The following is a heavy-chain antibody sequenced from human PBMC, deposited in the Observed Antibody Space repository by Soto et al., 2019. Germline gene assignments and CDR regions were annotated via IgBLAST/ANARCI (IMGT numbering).Heavy chain of an antibody. CDR3: ARTPSPTDYGMDV. J-gene: IGHJ6*02. CDR2: ISYDGSNK. CDR1: GFTFSSYA. V-gene: IGHV3-30-3*01. D-gene: IGHD2-15*01. Sequence: PGGSLRLSCAASGFTFSSYAMHWVRQAPGKGLEWVAVISYDGSNKYYADSVKGRFTISRDNSKNTLYLQMNSLRAEDTAVYYCARTPSPTDYGMDVWGQGTTVTV.